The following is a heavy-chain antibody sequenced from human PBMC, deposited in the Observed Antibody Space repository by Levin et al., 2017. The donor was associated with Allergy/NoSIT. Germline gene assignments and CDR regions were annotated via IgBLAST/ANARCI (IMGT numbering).Heavy chain of an antibody. D-gene: IGHD6-19*01. Sequence: GESLKISCKASGYTFTSYDINWVRQATGQGLEWMGWMNPNSGNTGYAQKFQGRVTMTRNTSISTAYMELSSLRSEDTAVYYCARGLGGAVAGTRDYYYGMDVWGQGTTVTVSS. CDR1: GYTFTSYD. V-gene: IGHV1-8*01. CDR2: MNPNSGNT. J-gene: IGHJ6*02. CDR3: ARGLGGAVAGTRDYYYGMDV.